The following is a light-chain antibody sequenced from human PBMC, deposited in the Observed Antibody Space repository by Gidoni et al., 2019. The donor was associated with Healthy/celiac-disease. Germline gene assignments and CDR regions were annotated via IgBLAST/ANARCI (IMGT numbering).Light chain of an antibody. J-gene: IGKJ1*01. V-gene: IGKV3-20*01. CDR1: QSVGSSY. CDR2: GAS. Sequence: EIVLTQSPGTLSLSPGERYTLSCRASQSVGSSYLAWYQQKPGQAPRLLIYGASSRATGIPDRFSGSGSGTDFTLTISRLEPEDFAVYYCQQYGSSPGTFGQGTKVEIK. CDR3: QQYGSSPGT.